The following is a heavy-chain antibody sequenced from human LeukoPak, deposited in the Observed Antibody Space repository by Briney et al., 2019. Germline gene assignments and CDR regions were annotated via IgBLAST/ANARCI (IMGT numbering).Heavy chain of an antibody. Sequence: PSQTLSLTCTVSGGSISSGGYYWSWIRQHPGKGLEWIGYIYYSGSTYYNPSLKSRVTISVDTSKNQFSLKLSSVTAADTAVYYCARLVPAAAKYNWFDPWGQGTLVTVSS. CDR2: IYYSGST. CDR3: ARLVPAAAKYNWFDP. V-gene: IGHV4-31*03. J-gene: IGHJ5*02. CDR1: GGSISSGGYY. D-gene: IGHD2-2*01.